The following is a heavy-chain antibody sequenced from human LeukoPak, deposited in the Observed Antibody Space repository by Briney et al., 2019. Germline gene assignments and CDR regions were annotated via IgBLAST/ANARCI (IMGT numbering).Heavy chain of an antibody. V-gene: IGHV1-8*03. CDR2: MNPNSGNT. J-gene: IGHJ6*03. CDR3: ARGYGYQLLDYYMDV. D-gene: IGHD2-2*01. CDR1: GYTFTSYD. Sequence: ASVKVSCKXSGYTFTSYDINWVRQATGQGLEWMGWMNPNSGNTGYAQKFQGRVTITRNTSISTAYMELGSLRSEDTAVYYCARGYGYQLLDYYMDVWGKGTTVTVSS.